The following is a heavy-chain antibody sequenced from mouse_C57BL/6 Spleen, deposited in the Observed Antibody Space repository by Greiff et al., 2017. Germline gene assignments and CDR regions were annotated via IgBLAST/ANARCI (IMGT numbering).Heavy chain of an antibody. D-gene: IGHD2-1*01. V-gene: IGHV1-80*01. CDR1: GYAFSSYW. Sequence: LQQSGASVKISCKASGYAFSSYWMNWVKQRPGKGLEWIGQIYPGDGDTNYNGKFKGKATLTADKSSSTAYMQLSSLTSEDSAVYFCARGRNYGYWGQGTTLTVSS. CDR3: ARGRNYGY. CDR2: IYPGDGDT. J-gene: IGHJ2*01.